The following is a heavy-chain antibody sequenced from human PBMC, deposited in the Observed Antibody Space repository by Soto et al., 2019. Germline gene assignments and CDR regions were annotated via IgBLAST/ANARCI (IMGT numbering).Heavy chain of an antibody. CDR1: GFSFSSSG. V-gene: IGHV3-33*03. CDR2: VGCDGVTE. CDR3: ASYDGGGHYYY. J-gene: IGHJ4*02. Sequence: QVQLVASGGGVVQPGRSLRLSCATSGFSFSSSGLHWVRQAPGEGREWVAEVGCDGVTEDYAXYVEGRFTISRENSKNTLYRXKXRLRGEDTAVXYCASYDGGGHYYYWGQGTLVTVSS. D-gene: IGHD3-22*01.